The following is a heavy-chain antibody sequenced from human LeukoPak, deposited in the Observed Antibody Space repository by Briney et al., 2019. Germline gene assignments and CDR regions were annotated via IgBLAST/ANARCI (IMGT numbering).Heavy chain of an antibody. CDR2: INYDGSNK. CDR3: AGSWYFDY. CDR1: KFTSTTYG. D-gene: IGHD6-13*01. Sequence: PGGSLRLSCAASKFTSTTYGMHWVRQAPGKGLEWVAYINYDGSNKYYADSVKGRFTISRDNYKNTAYLQMNSLRAEDTAVYYCAGSWYFDYWGQGTLVTVSS. V-gene: IGHV3-30*02. J-gene: IGHJ4*02.